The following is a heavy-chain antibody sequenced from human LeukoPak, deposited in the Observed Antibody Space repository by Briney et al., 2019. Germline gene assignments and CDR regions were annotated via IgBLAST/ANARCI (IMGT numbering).Heavy chain of an antibody. CDR2: INQGGTVT. V-gene: IGHV3-7*01. CDR3: ARDHHFGALDF. CDR1: GFIFSSAW. Sequence: PGGSLRLSCTPSGFIFSSAWMTWVRQAPGKGLEWLGNINQGGTVTNYVDSVKGRFSISRDNAKNTMYLQMSSLRVEDTAVYYCARDHHFGALDFRGQGTLVTVSS. J-gene: IGHJ4*02. D-gene: IGHD1-26*01.